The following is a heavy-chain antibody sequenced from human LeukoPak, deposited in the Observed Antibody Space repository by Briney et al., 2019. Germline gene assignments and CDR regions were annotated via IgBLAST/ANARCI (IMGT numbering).Heavy chain of an antibody. Sequence: GGSLRLSCAASGFTFSSYSMNWVRQAPGKGLEWVSYISSSSSTIYYADSVKGRFTISRDNAKNSLYLQMNRLRDEDTAVYYCARDDYGDYVGLLIDYWGQGTLVTVSS. CDR3: ARDDYGDYVGLLIDY. CDR1: GFTFSSYS. CDR2: ISSSSSTI. J-gene: IGHJ4*02. V-gene: IGHV3-48*02. D-gene: IGHD4-17*01.